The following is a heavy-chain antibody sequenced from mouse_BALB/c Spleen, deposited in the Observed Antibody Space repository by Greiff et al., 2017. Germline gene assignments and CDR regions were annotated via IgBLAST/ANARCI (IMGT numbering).Heavy chain of an antibody. J-gene: IGHJ4*01. Sequence: QVQLQQSGPQLVRPGASVKISCKASGYSFTSYWMHWVKQRPGQGLEWIGMIDPSDSETRLNQKFKDKATLTVDKSSSTAYMQLSSPTSEDSAVYYCARSYDAPMDYWGQGTSVTVSS. CDR2: IDPSDSET. D-gene: IGHD2-10*01. V-gene: IGHV1S126*01. CDR1: GYSFTSYW. CDR3: ARSYDAPMDY.